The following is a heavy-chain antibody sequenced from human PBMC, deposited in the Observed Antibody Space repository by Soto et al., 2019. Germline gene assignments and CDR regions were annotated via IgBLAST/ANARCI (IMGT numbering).Heavy chain of an antibody. CDR2: MNPNSGNT. D-gene: IGHD3-3*01. V-gene: IGHV1-8*01. CDR3: ARGITIFGVVDT. J-gene: IGHJ4*02. CDR1: GYTFTSYD. Sequence: QVQLVKSGDEVKKPGASVKVSCKASGYTFTSYDINWVRQATGQGIEWMGWMNPNSGNTGYEQKFQGRVTMTRNTSISTAYMELSSLRSEDTAVYYCARGITIFGVVDTGGQGTLFTVSS.